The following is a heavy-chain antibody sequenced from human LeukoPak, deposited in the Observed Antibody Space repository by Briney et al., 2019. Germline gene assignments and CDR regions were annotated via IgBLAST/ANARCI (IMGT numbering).Heavy chain of an antibody. Sequence: GGSLRLSCAASGFTFSSYAMHWVRQAPGKGLEWVAVISYDGSNKYYADSVKGRFTISRDNSKNTLYLQMNSLRAEDTAVYYCARDAYYDSSGYYYLKLVGSRYFDLWGRGTLVTVSS. D-gene: IGHD3-22*01. J-gene: IGHJ2*01. CDR2: ISYDGSNK. CDR3: ARDAYYDSSGYYYLKLVGSRYFDL. CDR1: GFTFSSYA. V-gene: IGHV3-30*04.